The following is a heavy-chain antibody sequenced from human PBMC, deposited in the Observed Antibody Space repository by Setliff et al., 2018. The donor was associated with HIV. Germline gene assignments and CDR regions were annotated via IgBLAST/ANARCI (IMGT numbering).Heavy chain of an antibody. Sequence: PGGSLRLSCAASGFTFSDYVMHWVRQAPGKGLEWVAVIWYDGSEKHYADSGKGRFTISRDSSKNTLYLEMNSLRVEDTAEYYCARDDGRSLFLDYWGQGTLVTVSS. D-gene: IGHD1-26*01. CDR2: IWYDGSEK. CDR3: ARDDGRSLFLDY. V-gene: IGHV3-33*01. CDR1: GFTFSDYV. J-gene: IGHJ4*02.